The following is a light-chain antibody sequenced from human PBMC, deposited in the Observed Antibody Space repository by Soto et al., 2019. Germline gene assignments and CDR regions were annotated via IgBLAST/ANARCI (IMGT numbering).Light chain of an antibody. CDR3: CSYEGRFF. Sequence: QSALTQPRSVSGSPGQSVTISCTGTSSDVGVSRSVSWYQQHPGKAPKLIISDVTKRPSGVPYRFSGSKSGNTASLTISGLPAADEADYYCCSYEGRFFFGTGTKVTVL. CDR2: DVT. J-gene: IGLJ1*01. V-gene: IGLV2-11*01. CDR1: SSDVGVSRS.